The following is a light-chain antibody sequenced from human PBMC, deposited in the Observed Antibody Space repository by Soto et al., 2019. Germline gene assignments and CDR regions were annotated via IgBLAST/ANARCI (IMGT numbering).Light chain of an antibody. V-gene: IGKV1-27*01. J-gene: IGKJ3*01. CDR3: QKYTRAPFT. CDR2: AAS. CDR1: QGIDTD. Sequence: DIQMTQSPSSLSAAVGDRVTITCRASQGIDTDLAWYQQKPGKVPKLLIYAASTLQSGVPSRFSGSGSATDFTLTISSLQPADVATYYCQKYTRAPFTFGPGTKVDIK.